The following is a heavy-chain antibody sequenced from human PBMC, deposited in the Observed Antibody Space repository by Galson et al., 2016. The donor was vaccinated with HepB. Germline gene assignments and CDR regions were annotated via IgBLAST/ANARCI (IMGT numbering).Heavy chain of an antibody. CDR2: FDPEGGEI. V-gene: IGHV1-24*01. D-gene: IGHD2-15*01. CDR3: ATNSLRYCLGGICYLDY. CDR1: GHTLSELS. Sequence: SVKVSCKVSGHTLSELSMDWVRQTPGKGLEWIGGFDPEGGEIIYAQKFQGRVTMTMDTTTDTSYMQLSSIRSEDTAINYCATNSLRYCLGGICYLDYWGQGTMVTVSS. J-gene: IGHJ4*02.